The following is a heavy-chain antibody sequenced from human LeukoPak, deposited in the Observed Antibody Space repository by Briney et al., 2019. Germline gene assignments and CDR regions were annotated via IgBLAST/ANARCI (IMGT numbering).Heavy chain of an antibody. CDR1: GYTFTSYG. V-gene: IGHV1-18*01. J-gene: IGHJ4*02. CDR2: ISGYNGHT. D-gene: IGHD6-19*01. Sequence: ASVKVSCKASGYTFTSYGISWVRQAPGQGLEWMGWISGYNGHTKYAQKFQGRVPMTTDTSTSTAYMELSSLRSEDTAVYYCATGQWLVWGFDYWGQGTLVTVSS. CDR3: ATGQWLVWGFDY.